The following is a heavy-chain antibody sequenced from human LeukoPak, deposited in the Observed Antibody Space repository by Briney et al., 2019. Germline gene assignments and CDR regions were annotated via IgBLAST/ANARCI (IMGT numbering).Heavy chain of an antibody. CDR1: GFTFSTYW. J-gene: IGHJ4*01. V-gene: IGHV3-7*01. Sequence: GGSLRLSCAASGFTFSTYWMGWVRQAPGKGLEWVANIKEDGSEKYYVDSVKGRFTISRDNAKNSLYLQMNSLRAEDTAVYYCARWRHENGFDYWGHGTLVTVSS. D-gene: IGHD3-3*01. CDR2: IKEDGSEK. CDR3: ARWRHENGFDY.